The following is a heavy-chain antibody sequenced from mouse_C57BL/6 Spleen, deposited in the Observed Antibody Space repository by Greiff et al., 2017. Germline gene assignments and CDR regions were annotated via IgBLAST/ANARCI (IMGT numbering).Heavy chain of an antibody. CDR1: GFTFSDYG. CDR2: ISSGSSTI. CDR3: ERGGYDDYYAMDY. D-gene: IGHD2-2*01. Sequence: EVKLMESGGGLVKPGGSLKLSCAASGFTFSDYGMHWVRQAPEKGLEWVAYISSGSSTIYYADTVNGRFTISRDNAKNTLFLQMTSLRSEDTAMYYCERGGYDDYYAMDYWGQGTPDT. J-gene: IGHJ4*01. V-gene: IGHV5-17*01.